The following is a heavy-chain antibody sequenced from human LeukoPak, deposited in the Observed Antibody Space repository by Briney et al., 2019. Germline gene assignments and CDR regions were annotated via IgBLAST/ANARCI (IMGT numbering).Heavy chain of an antibody. J-gene: IGHJ4*02. V-gene: IGHV4-39*07. D-gene: IGHD3-10*01. CDR2: IYYSGST. CDR1: GGSISSSSYY. Sequence: PSETLSLTCTVSGGSISSSSYYWGWIRQPPGKGLEWIGSIYYSGSTYYNPSLKSRVTISVDTSKNQFSLKLSSVTAADTAVYYCARGITMVRGVIAGFYYFDYWGQGTLVTVSS. CDR3: ARGITMVRGVIAGFYYFDY.